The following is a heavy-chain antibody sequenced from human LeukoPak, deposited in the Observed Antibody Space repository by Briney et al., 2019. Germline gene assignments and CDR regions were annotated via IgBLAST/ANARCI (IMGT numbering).Heavy chain of an antibody. Sequence: GASVKVSCKASGYTFTSYYMHWVRQAPGQGPEWMGIINPSGGSTSYAQKFQGRVTMTRDTSTSTVYMELGSLRSEDTAVYYCARDGSRRFGELLYHDFDYWGQGTLVTVSS. CDR2: INPSGGST. D-gene: IGHD3-10*01. CDR3: ARDGSRRFGELLYHDFDY. V-gene: IGHV1-46*01. J-gene: IGHJ4*02. CDR1: GYTFTSYY.